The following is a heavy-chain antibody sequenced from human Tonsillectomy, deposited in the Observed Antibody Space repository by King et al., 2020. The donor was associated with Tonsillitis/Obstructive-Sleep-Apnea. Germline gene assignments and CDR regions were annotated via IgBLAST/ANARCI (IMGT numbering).Heavy chain of an antibody. V-gene: IGHV4-59*08. Sequence: VQLQESGPGLVKPSETLSLTCTVSGGSISSYYWSWIRQPPGKGLEWIGYIYYSGSTNYNPSLKSRVTISVDTSKNQFSLKLSSVTAADTAVYYCARCLRYMDVWGKGTTVTVSS. D-gene: IGHD3-16*01. CDR1: GGSISSYY. J-gene: IGHJ6*03. CDR2: IYYSGST. CDR3: ARCLRYMDV.